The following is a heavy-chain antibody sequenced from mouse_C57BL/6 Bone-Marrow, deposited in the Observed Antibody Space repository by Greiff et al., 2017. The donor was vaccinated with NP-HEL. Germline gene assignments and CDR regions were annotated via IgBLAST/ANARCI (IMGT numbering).Heavy chain of an antibody. Sequence: QVQLQQSGAELVRPGASVTLSCKASGYTFTDYEMHWVKQTPVHGLEWIGAIDPETGGTAYNQKFKGKAILTADKSSSTAYMELRSLTSEDSAVYYCTRRRVTTVVVNWYFDVWGTGTTVTVSS. V-gene: IGHV1-15*01. J-gene: IGHJ1*03. CDR3: TRRRVTTVVVNWYFDV. CDR1: GYTFTDYE. CDR2: IDPETGGT. D-gene: IGHD1-1*01.